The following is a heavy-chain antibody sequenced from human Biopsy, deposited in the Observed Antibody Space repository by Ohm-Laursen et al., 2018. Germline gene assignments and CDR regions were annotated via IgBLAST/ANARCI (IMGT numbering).Heavy chain of an antibody. CDR3: TRGGYYYDSLAYYYWFDP. D-gene: IGHD3-22*01. CDR2: ITVYNGNT. CDR1: GYTFSSSD. V-gene: IGHV1-18*01. J-gene: IGHJ5*02. Sequence: SVKVSCKTSGYTFSSSDINWVRQAPGQGLEWIGRITVYNGNTNFAQKVQDRVSMTIDTSTSTAHMELRSLRSDDTAVYYCTRGGYYYDSLAYYYWFDPWGQGTLVTVSS.